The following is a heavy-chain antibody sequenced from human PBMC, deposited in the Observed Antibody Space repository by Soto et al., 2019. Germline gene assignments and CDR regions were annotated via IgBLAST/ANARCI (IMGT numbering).Heavy chain of an antibody. D-gene: IGHD4-17*01. Sequence: QVHLQESGPGLVKPSQTLSLTCTVFGGSISSAEDYWSWIRQPPGKGLEWIGSVPYSGETYYNPSHRSRSALLVDTSRNQFALRLNSVTTADTAVYFCGGGRSGDYMTDWGQGTLVTVSS. CDR3: GGGRSGDYMTD. CDR1: GGSISSAEDY. CDR2: VPYSGET. J-gene: IGHJ4*02. V-gene: IGHV4-30-4*01.